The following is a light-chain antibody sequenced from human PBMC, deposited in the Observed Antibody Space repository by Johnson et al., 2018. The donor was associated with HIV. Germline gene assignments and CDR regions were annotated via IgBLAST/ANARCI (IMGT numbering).Light chain of an antibody. CDR2: KND. CDR1: SSTIGNNY. Sequence: QSVLTQPPSVSAAPGQKVTISCSGSSSTIGNNYVSWYQVLPGTTPKLLIYKNDKRPSGIPDRFSGSKSGTSATLGITGLQTGDEADYYCGTWDTSLTKGGVFGTGTKVTVL. V-gene: IGLV1-51*02. J-gene: IGLJ1*01. CDR3: GTWDTSLTKGGV.